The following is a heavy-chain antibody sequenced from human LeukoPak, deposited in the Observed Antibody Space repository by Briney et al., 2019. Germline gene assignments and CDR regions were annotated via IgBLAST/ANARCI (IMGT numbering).Heavy chain of an antibody. CDR2: ISGYNGNT. J-gene: IGHJ4*02. V-gene: IGHV1-18*01. CDR3: ARRRSEEFDFDC. Sequence: ASVKVSCKASGYIFSTYGISWVRQAPGQGLEWMGCISGYNGNTNYAQKLQGRVTMTTDTSTSTAYMELRSLRSDDTAVYYSARRRSEEFDFDCWGQGTLVTVSS. D-gene: IGHD6-19*01. CDR1: GYIFSTYG.